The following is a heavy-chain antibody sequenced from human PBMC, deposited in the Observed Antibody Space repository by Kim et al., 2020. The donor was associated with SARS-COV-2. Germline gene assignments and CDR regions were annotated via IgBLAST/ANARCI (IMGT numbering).Heavy chain of an antibody. J-gene: IGHJ4*02. V-gene: IGHV1-18*01. D-gene: IGHD3-3*01. Sequence: YAQKLQGRVTMTTDTSTSTAYMELRSLRSDDTAVYYCARDWGITIFGGDYWGQGTLVTVSS. CDR3: ARDWGITIFGGDY.